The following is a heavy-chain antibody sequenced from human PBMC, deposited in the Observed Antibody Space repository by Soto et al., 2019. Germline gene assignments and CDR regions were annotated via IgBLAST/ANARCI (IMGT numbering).Heavy chain of an antibody. CDR1: GYTFTSYG. J-gene: IGHJ4*02. V-gene: IGHV1-18*01. CDR2: ISAYNGNT. CDR3: ARASDDSSGYYYDLYYFDY. Sequence: ASVKVSCKASGYTFTSYGISWVRQAPGQGLEWMGWISAYNGNTNYAQKLQGRVTMTTDTSTSTAYMELRSLRSDDTAVYYCARASDDSSGYYYDLYYFDYWGQGTMVTVSS. D-gene: IGHD3-22*01.